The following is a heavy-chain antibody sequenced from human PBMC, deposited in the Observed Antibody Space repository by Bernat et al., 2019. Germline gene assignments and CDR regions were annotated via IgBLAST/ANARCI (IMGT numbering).Heavy chain of an antibody. CDR1: GFSFSSYA. CDR2: IASSGDIT. CDR3: AKRQVGYSSRHYGMDV. D-gene: IGHD2-15*01. Sequence: EVQLVESGGGLVQPGGSLRLSCAASGFSFSSYAMSWVRQAPGKGLKWVSVIASSGDITYYADSVKGRFTISRDNSKNTLYLNMNSLRAEDTAVYYCAKRQVGYSSRHYGMDVWGQGTTVTVS. J-gene: IGHJ6*02. V-gene: IGHV3-23*04.